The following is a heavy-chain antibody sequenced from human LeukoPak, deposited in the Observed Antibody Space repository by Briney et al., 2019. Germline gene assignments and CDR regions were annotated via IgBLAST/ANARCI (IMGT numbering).Heavy chain of an antibody. Sequence: GGSLRLSCAVSGFTFSNYAMSWVRQAPGQGLEWVSAISGSAGNTYYAASVKGRFTISRDNSKNTLHLQLNNLRAEDTAVYYSAKHGGDNSGYNSAYWGQGTLVTVSS. CDR2: ISGSAGNT. V-gene: IGHV3-23*01. D-gene: IGHD3-22*01. J-gene: IGHJ4*02. CDR3: AKHGGDNSGYNSAY. CDR1: GFTFSNYA.